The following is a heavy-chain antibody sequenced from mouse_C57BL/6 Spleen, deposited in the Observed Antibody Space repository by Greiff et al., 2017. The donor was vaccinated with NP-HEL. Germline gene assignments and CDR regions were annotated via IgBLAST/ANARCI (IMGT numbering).Heavy chain of an antibody. CDR3: TYDGYSSFAY. CDR1: GYTFTDYE. CDR2: IDPETGGT. Sequence: QVQLKESGAELVRPGASVTLSCKASGYTFTDYEMHWVKQTPVHGLEWIGAIDPETGGTAYNQKFKGKAILTADKSSSTAYMELRSLTSEDSAVYYCTYDGYSSFAYWGQGTLVTVSA. J-gene: IGHJ3*01. D-gene: IGHD2-3*01. V-gene: IGHV1-15*01.